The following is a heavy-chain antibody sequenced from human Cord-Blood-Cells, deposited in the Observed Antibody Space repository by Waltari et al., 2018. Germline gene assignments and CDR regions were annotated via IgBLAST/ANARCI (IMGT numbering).Heavy chain of an antibody. CDR3: ARGLNSSSWYTSLYWYLDL. CDR2: INHSGST. J-gene: IGHJ2*01. V-gene: IGHV4-34*01. Sequence: QVQLQQWGAGLLKPSETLSLTCAVYGGSFSGYYWSWIHQPPGQGLEWIGEINHSGSTNYNPYLKSRVTISVDTSKNQFSLKLSSVTAADTAVYYCARGLNSSSWYTSLYWYLDLWGRGTLVTVSS. D-gene: IGHD6-13*01. CDR1: GGSFSGYY.